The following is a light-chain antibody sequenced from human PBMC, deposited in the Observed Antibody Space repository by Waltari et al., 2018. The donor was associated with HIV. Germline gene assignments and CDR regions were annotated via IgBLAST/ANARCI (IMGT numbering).Light chain of an antibody. CDR2: XXS. J-gene: IGKJ3*01. CDR1: QGXRNS. CDR3: QQFKTYPLT. V-gene: IGKV1-9*01. Sequence: IQLTQSPSFXXAXVGDXVXFTCRASQGXRNSLAWYQQRPGKAPNPLIYXXSXLXXXVPSRXXGSXSGTDXTLTXXSXXXXXXXXXXXQQFKTYPLTFGPGTKVDVK.